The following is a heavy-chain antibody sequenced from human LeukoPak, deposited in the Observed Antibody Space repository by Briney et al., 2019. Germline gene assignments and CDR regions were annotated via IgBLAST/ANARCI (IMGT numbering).Heavy chain of an antibody. Sequence: SETLSLTCGVSGGSITSTNWWSWVRQPPGQGLEWIGEVSLSGLTNYNPSLSSRVIMALDTSKDHLSLHLTSVTAADTAVYYCSRENGAFSPFGYWGQGYLVTVLS. J-gene: IGHJ4*02. CDR3: SRENGAFSPFGY. D-gene: IGHD2-8*01. V-gene: IGHV4-4*02. CDR2: VSLSGLT. CDR1: GGSITSTNW.